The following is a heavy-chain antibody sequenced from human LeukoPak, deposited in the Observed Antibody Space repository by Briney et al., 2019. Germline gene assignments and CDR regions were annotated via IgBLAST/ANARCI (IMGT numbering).Heavy chain of an antibody. J-gene: IGHJ4*02. Sequence: TSQTLSLTCTISGGSISSGSYYWSWIRQPAGKGLGWIGRIYTSGSTNYNPSLKSRVTISVDTSKNQFSLKLSSVTAADTAVYYCARIGRTTDYWGQGTLVTVSS. CDR1: GGSISSGSYY. CDR3: ARIGRTTDY. V-gene: IGHV4-61*02. CDR2: IYTSGST. D-gene: IGHD1-1*01.